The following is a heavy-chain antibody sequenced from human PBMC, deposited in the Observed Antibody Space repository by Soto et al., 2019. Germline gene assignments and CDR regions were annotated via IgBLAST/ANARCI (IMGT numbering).Heavy chain of an antibody. CDR1: GGTFSSYA. CDR2: IIPIFGTA. J-gene: IGHJ6*02. D-gene: IGHD2-2*01. CDR3: ARDEWGSSTSYYYYGMDV. V-gene: IGHV1-69*13. Sequence: WASVKVSCKASGGTFSSYAISWVRQAPGQGLEWMGGIIPIFGTANYAQKFQGRVTITADESTSTAYMELSSLRSEDTAVYYCARDEWGSSTSYYYYGMDVWGQGTTVTVSS.